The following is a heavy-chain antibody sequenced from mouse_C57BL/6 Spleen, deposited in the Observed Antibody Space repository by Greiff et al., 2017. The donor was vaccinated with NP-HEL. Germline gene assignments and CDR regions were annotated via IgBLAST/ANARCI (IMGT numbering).Heavy chain of an antibody. CDR2: IDPSDSET. Sequence: VQLQQPGAELVRPGSSVKLSCKASGYTFTSYWMHWVKQRPIQGLEWIGNIDPSDSETHYNQKFKDKATLTVDKSSSTAYMQLSSLTSEDSAVYYCARDGRGYYAMDYWGQGTSVTVSS. V-gene: IGHV1-52*01. CDR3: ARDGRGYYAMDY. D-gene: IGHD1-1*02. CDR1: GYTFTSYW. J-gene: IGHJ4*01.